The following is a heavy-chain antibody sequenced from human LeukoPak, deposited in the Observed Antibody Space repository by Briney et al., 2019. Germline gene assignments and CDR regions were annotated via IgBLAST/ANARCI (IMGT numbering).Heavy chain of an antibody. J-gene: IGHJ6*03. CDR2: ISVSGGST. CDR3: AKAKPELAPLYYYYYYYMDV. D-gene: IGHD1-14*01. Sequence: GGSLRLSCAASVFTFSSYAMSWVRQAPGKGLEWVSAISVSGGSTYYADSVKGRFTISRDNSKNTLYLQTNSLRAGDTAVYYCAKAKPELAPLYYYYYYYMDVWGKGTTVTVSS. CDR1: VFTFSSYA. V-gene: IGHV3-23*01.